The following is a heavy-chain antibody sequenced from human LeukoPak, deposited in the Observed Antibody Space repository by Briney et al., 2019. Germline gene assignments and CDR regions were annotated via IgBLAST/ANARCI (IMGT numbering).Heavy chain of an antibody. V-gene: IGHV4-39*01. CDR1: AGSIFSTTFY. CDR2: MYYDGST. D-gene: IGHD1-26*01. J-gene: IGHJ4*02. CDR3: ARRSDSGSDDGEDYFDF. Sequence: SETLSLTCSVSAGSIFSTTFYWGWLRQPPGKGLEWIGGMYYDGSTYYNPSLKSRVSISVDTSNNQFSLKLTSVTAADTAVYFCARRSDSGSDDGEDYFDFWGRGTLVTVSS.